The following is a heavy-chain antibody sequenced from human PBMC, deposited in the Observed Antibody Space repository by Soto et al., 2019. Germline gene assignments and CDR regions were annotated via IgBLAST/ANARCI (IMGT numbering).Heavy chain of an antibody. V-gene: IGHV1-8*01. CDR3: ARNYDFYSDFDY. D-gene: IGHD3-3*01. J-gene: IGHJ4*02. CDR1: GYTFPRYD. Sequence: ASVKVSCKASGYTFPRYDINWVRQATGQGLEWMGWMNPNSSNTGYAQKFQGRVTMTRNTSISTAYMELSSLRSEDTAVYYCARNYDFYSDFDYWGQGTLVTVSS. CDR2: MNPNSSNT.